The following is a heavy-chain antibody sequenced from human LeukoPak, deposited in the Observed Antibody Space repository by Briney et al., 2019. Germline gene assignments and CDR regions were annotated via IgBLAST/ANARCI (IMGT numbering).Heavy chain of an antibody. V-gene: IGHV1-2*06. CDR2: INPNSGGT. CDR3: ARSSIVVVTAHSFDY. D-gene: IGHD2-21*02. Sequence: GASVKVSCKASGYTFTGYYMHWVRQVPGQGLEWMGRINPNSGGTNYAQKFQGRVTMTTDTSTSTAYMELRSLRSDDTAVHYCARSSIVVVTAHSFDYWGQGTLVTVSS. CDR1: GYTFTGYY. J-gene: IGHJ4*02.